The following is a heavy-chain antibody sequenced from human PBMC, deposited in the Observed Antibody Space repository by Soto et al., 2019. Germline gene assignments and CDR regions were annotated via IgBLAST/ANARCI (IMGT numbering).Heavy chain of an antibody. CDR1: GFTFSDHY. CDR2: ISSSGNSM. CDR3: ARRAASGRHFDH. V-gene: IGHV3-11*01. Sequence: QVQLVESGGGLVMPGESLRISCAASGFTFSDHYMSWIRQAPGKGLEWVSYISSSGNSMYYADSVKGRVTVSRDNAENSLYLQMNSLRAEDTAVYYCARRAASGRHFDHWGQGTLVSVSS. D-gene: IGHD6-13*01. J-gene: IGHJ4*02.